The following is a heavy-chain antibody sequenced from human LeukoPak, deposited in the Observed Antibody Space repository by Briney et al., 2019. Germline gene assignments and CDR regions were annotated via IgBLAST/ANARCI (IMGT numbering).Heavy chain of an antibody. CDR1: GFTFSSYS. V-gene: IGHV3-23*01. Sequence: GGSLRLSCAASGFTFSSYSMNWVRQAPGKGLEWVAGITGRGETTYYADSVQGRVNISRDNSKDTLFLQVNSLRAEDTAVYYCAKDVIRGGITYFESWGQGTQVAVSS. D-gene: IGHD3-10*01. J-gene: IGHJ4*02. CDR3: AKDVIRGGITYFES. CDR2: ITGRGETT.